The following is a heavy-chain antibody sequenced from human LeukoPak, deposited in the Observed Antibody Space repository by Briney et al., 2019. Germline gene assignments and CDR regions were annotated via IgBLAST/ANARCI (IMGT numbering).Heavy chain of an antibody. CDR3: ASVLRFLEWLQGPYYMDV. CDR1: GGTFSSYA. V-gene: IGHV1-69*13. D-gene: IGHD3-3*01. Sequence: ASVKVSCKASGGTFSSYAISWVRQAPGQGLEWMGGIIPIFGTANYAQKFQGRVTITADESTSTAYMELSSLRSEDTAVYYCASVLRFLEWLQGPYYMDVWGKGTTVTVSS. CDR2: IIPIFGTA. J-gene: IGHJ6*03.